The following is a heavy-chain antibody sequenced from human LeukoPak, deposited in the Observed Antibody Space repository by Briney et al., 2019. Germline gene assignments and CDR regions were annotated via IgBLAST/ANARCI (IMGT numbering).Heavy chain of an antibody. V-gene: IGHV5-10-1*01. CDR1: GYSFTRYW. D-gene: IGHD3-3*01. Sequence: GESLKISCKGSGYSFTRYWISWVRQMPGKGLEWMGRIDPSDSYTNYSPSFQGHLTISADKSISTAYLQWSSLKASDTAMYYCARHDPNARLKLDYWGQGTLVTVSS. CDR3: ARHDPNARLKLDY. CDR2: IDPSDSYT. J-gene: IGHJ4*02.